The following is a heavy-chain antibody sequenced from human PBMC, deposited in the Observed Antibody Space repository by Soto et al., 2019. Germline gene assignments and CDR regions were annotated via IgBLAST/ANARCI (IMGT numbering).Heavy chain of an antibody. CDR2: INHRRST. CDR1: GGSFSGYY. J-gene: IGHJ4*02. Sequence: SETLSLTCAVYGGSFSGYYWTWIRQPPGKGLEWIGEINHRRSTSYNPSLKRRVTMSIDTSKNQFSLNLTSVTAADTAVYYCARAPMVLTRSYFDSWGQGTPVTVSS. V-gene: IGHV4-34*01. CDR3: ARAPMVLTRSYFDS. D-gene: IGHD3-22*01.